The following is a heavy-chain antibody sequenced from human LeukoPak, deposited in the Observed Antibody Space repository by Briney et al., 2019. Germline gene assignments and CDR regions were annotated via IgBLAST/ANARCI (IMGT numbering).Heavy chain of an antibody. CDR2: IYYSGST. CDR1: GGSISSYY. V-gene: IGHV4-59*01. CDR3: ARDGEYQLLSSYYYYGMDV. Sequence: SETLSLTCTVSGGSISSYYWSWIRQPPGKGLEWIGYIYYSGSTNYNPSLKSRVTISVDTSKNQFSLKLSSVTAADTAVYYCARDGEYQLLSSYYYYGMDVWGKGTTVTVSS. D-gene: IGHD2-2*01. J-gene: IGHJ6*04.